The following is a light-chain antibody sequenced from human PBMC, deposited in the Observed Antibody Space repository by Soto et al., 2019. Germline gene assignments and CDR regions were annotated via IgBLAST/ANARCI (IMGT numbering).Light chain of an antibody. CDR1: SXNIGAGYD. V-gene: IGLV1-40*01. CDR3: QSYDRSLSGSSV. J-gene: IGLJ1*01. Sequence: QSVLTQPPSVSGAPGQRVTISCTGSSXNIGAGYDVHWYQQLPGTAPKLLIYGNTNRPSGVPDRFSGSRSGTSASLAITGLQAEDDGDYYCQSYDRSLSGSSVFGTGTKVTVL. CDR2: GNT.